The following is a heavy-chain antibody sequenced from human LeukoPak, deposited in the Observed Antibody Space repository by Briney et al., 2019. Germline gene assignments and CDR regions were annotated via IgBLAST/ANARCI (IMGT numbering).Heavy chain of an antibody. J-gene: IGHJ4*02. V-gene: IGHV4-39*01. Sequence: PSETLSLTCTVSGGSISPISSSTYYWAWIRQAPGQGLEWIGSLFYGENTHYNPFLKSRATLSVDASNNQFSLKLTSVTAADAAVYFCARQLPTAAADTRGYFDYWGQGTVVTVSS. CDR2: LFYGENT. D-gene: IGHD6-25*01. CDR3: ARQLPTAAADTRGYFDY. CDR1: GGSISPISSSTYY.